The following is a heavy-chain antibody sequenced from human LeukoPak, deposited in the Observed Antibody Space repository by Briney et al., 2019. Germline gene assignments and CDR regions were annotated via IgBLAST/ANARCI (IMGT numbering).Heavy chain of an antibody. D-gene: IGHD4/OR15-4a*01. V-gene: IGHV3-74*01. CDR2: TNIDGSTS. CDR1: GFTFRNYW. CDR3: ARAPMVRANVVDY. J-gene: IGHJ4*02. Sequence: GGSLRLSCAASGFTFRNYWMHWVRQAPGKGLVRVARTNIDGSTSTYADSVQGRFSISRDNAKNTLYLQMNSLRAEDTAVYYCARAPMVRANVVDYWGQGTLVTVSS.